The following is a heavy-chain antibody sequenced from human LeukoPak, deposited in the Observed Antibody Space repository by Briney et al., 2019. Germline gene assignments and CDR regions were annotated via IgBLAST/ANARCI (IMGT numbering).Heavy chain of an antibody. D-gene: IGHD3-22*01. CDR1: GFTFSSYA. CDR3: AKDLQYDYESSGYYFDY. CDR2: ISYDGSNK. J-gene: IGHJ4*02. Sequence: QPGRSLRLSCAASGFTFSSYAMHWVRQAPGKGLEWVAVISYDGSNKYYADSVKGRFTISRDNSKNTLYLQMNSLRAEDTAVYYWAKDLQYDYESSGYYFDYWGQGTLVTVSS. V-gene: IGHV3-30-3*01.